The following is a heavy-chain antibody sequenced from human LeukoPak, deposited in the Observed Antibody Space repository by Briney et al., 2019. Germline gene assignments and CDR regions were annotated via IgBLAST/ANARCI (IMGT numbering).Heavy chain of an antibody. CDR2: ISYDGSNK. CDR3: ARVGYYYDSSGYYPLADY. Sequence: GGSLRLSCAASGFTFSSYAMHWVRQAPGKGLEWVAVISYDGSNKYYADSVKGRFTISRDNSKNMLYLQMNSLRAEDTAVYYCARVGYYYDSSGYYPLADYWGQGTLVTVSS. CDR1: GFTFSSYA. D-gene: IGHD3-22*01. V-gene: IGHV3-30*04. J-gene: IGHJ4*02.